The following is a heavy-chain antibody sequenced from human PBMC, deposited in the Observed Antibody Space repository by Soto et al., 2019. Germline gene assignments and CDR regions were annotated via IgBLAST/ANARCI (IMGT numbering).Heavy chain of an antibody. V-gene: IGHV1-69*08. D-gene: IGHD3-10*01. CDR2: IIPILGIA. J-gene: IGHJ4*02. Sequence: QVQLVQSGAEVKKPGSSVKVSCKASGGTFSSYTISWVRQAPGQGLEWMGRIIPILGIANYAQKFQGRVTITADKSTSTAYMELSSLRSEDTAVYYCARDLPTGGGELGWFRESEGEQFDYWGQGTLVTVSS. CDR3: ARDLPTGGGELGWFRESEGEQFDY. CDR1: GGTFSSYT.